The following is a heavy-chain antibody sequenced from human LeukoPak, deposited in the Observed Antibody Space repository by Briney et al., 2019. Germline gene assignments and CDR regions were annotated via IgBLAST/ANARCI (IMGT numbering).Heavy chain of an antibody. Sequence: ASVKVSCKASGYTFTGYYMHWVRQAPGQGLEWMGWINPNSGGTNYAQKFQGRVTITRNTSISTAYMELSSLRSEDTAVYYCARDHYDFWSGGSNWFDPWGQGTLVTVSS. J-gene: IGHJ5*02. CDR3: ARDHYDFWSGGSNWFDP. CDR1: GYTFTGYY. CDR2: INPNSGGT. D-gene: IGHD3-3*01. V-gene: IGHV1-2*02.